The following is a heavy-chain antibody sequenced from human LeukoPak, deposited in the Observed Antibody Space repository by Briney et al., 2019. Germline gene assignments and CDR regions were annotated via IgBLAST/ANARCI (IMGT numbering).Heavy chain of an antibody. V-gene: IGHV3-48*04. CDR2: ITGDSTI. Sequence: GGSLRLSCAASGFTLSSNSMNWVRQAPGKGLEWVSHITGDSTIYYADSVKGRFTISRDNAKNSLFLQMNSLRSDDTAVYYCARGSAMTIGNWGQGTLVTVSS. CDR3: ARGSAMTIGN. D-gene: IGHD4/OR15-4a*01. J-gene: IGHJ4*02. CDR1: GFTLSSNS.